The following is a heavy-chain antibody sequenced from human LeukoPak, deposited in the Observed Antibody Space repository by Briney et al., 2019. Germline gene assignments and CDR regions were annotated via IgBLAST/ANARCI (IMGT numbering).Heavy chain of an antibody. CDR1: GGSISGYY. J-gene: IGHJ4*02. CDR2: IYSSGST. CDR3: ASLVSGSLDC. Sequence: SETLSLTCTVSGGSISGYYWSWIRQSPGKGLEWIGYIYSSGSTNYNPSLKSRVTISVDTSKNQFSLKLSSVTAADTAVYYCASLVSGSLDCWGQGTLVTVFS. D-gene: IGHD6-19*01. V-gene: IGHV4-59*01.